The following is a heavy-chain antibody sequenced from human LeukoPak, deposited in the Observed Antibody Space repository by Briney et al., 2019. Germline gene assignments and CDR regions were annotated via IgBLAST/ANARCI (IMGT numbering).Heavy chain of an antibody. CDR3: ARDQRYDYYGMDV. V-gene: IGHV3-66*01. CDR1: GFTVNSYY. CDR2: LYSGGNT. D-gene: IGHD6-25*01. Sequence: PGGSLRLSCAASGFTVNSYYMSWVRQAPGKGLEWVSVLYSGGNTYYADSVRGRFSISRDTSKNTLYLQMNSLRAEDTAVYYCARDQRYDYYGMDVWGQGTTVTVSS. J-gene: IGHJ6*02.